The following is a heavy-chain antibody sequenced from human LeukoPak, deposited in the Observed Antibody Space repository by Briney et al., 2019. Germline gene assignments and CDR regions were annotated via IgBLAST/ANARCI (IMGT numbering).Heavy chain of an antibody. D-gene: IGHD5-18*01. CDR1: GYTFTSYA. Sequence: ASVKVSCKASGYTFTSYAMNWVRQAPGQGLEWMGWINTNTGNPTYAQGFTGRFVFSLDTSVSTAYLQISSLKAEDTAVYYCAGDRYSYGYRPYAFDIWGQGTMVTVSS. CDR3: AGDRYSYGYRPYAFDI. CDR2: INTNTGNP. V-gene: IGHV7-4-1*02. J-gene: IGHJ3*02.